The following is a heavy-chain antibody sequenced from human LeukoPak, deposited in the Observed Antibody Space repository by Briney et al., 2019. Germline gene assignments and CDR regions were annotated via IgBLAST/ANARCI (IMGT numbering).Heavy chain of an antibody. CDR3: ASHAVYAGSGWAFDY. CDR2: IYYTGSGST. V-gene: IGHV4-59*08. Sequence: SETLSLTCTVSGGPISSYYWSWIRQPPGKGLEWIGYIYYTGSGSTSHNPSLKSRVTISVDTPKNQFSLNLNSVTAADTAVYYCASHAVYAGSGWAFDYWGQGTLVTVFS. D-gene: IGHD6-19*01. J-gene: IGHJ4*02. CDR1: GGPISSYY.